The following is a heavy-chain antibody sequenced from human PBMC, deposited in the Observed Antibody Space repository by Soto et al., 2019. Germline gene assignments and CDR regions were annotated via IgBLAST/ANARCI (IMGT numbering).Heavy chain of an antibody. J-gene: IGHJ5*02. D-gene: IGHD3-22*01. Sequence: PGESLKISCVGSGFTFRDHAMRWVRQAPGRGLEWVSAISANGASIQHADSVKGRFSVSRDNAKNTVYLQMDNLRTKDSAVYYCAKDRYYDTPGWFDPWGQGSRVTVSS. V-gene: IGHV3-23*01. CDR1: GFTFRDHA. CDR3: AKDRYYDTPGWFDP. CDR2: ISANGASI.